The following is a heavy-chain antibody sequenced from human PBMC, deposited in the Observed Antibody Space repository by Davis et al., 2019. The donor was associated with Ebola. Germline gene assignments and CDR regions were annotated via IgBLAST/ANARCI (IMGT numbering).Heavy chain of an antibody. CDR2: ILPAFITP. CDR3: ARYTSGWDRYFDH. Sequence: SVKVSCKASGGTFSSYAISWVRQAPGQGLEWMGGILPAFITPYYSQKFQDRITISADESTGTAYVELSSLRSEDTAIYYCARYTSGWDRYFDHWGQGTLVTVSS. CDR1: GGTFSSYA. J-gene: IGHJ4*02. V-gene: IGHV1-69*13. D-gene: IGHD6-19*01.